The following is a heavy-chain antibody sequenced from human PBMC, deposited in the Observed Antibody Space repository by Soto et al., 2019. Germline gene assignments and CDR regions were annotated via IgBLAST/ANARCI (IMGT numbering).Heavy chain of an antibody. CDR2: IYNSGST. CDR3: ARTTYDSSGYPI. D-gene: IGHD3-22*01. CDR1: GGSITNGNYY. Sequence: SETLSLTCTVSGGSITNGNYYWSWMRQRPGKGLEWIGYIYNSGSTYYSPSLKSRVTISVDTSKKQFSLNLSSVTAADTAVYYCARTTYDSSGYPIWGQGTMVTVS. V-gene: IGHV4-31*03. J-gene: IGHJ3*02.